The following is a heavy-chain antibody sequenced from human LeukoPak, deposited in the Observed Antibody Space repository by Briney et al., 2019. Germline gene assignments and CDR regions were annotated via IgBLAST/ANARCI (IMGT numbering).Heavy chain of an antibody. CDR3: ARASGYCNGGTCSLHY. CDR2: INPTTGGT. Sequence: ASVKVSCKASGYAFTGYYIHWVRQAPGQGLEWMGWINPTTGGTNYAQNFQGRVTMTRDTSISTAYMELSRLRSDDTAVYYFARASGYCNGGTCSLHYWGPGALVTVSS. J-gene: IGHJ4*01. D-gene: IGHD2-15*01. CDR1: GYAFTGYY. V-gene: IGHV1-2*02.